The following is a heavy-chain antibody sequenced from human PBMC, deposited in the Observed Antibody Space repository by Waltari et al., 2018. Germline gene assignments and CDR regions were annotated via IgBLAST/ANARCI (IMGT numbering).Heavy chain of an antibody. V-gene: IGHV3-7*01. J-gene: IGHJ4*02. D-gene: IGHD4-17*01. Sequence: EVQLVESGGGSVQPGGSLRLSCAASGMTFSNYWMNWVRQAPGKGLEWVANIKQDGSEKHYVDSVEGRFSISRDNAQNSLYLQMNSLRAEDTAIYYCVTGLTTVTAKDYFDHWGQGALVTVS. CDR1: GMTFSNYW. CDR2: IKQDGSEK. CDR3: VTGLTTVTAKDYFDH.